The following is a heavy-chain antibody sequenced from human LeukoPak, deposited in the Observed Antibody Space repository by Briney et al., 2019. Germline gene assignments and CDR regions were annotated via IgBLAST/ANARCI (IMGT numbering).Heavy chain of an antibody. CDR1: GYTFTSYD. CDR2: MNPNSGHT. Sequence: ASVKVSCKASGYTFTSYDINWVRQATGQGLEWMGWMNPNSGHTGYAQKFQGRVTITRNTSIRTVYMELSSLRSEDTAVYYCTRDQGWLQFDAFDYWGQGTLVTVSS. J-gene: IGHJ4*02. D-gene: IGHD5-24*01. CDR3: TRDQGWLQFDAFDY. V-gene: IGHV1-8*01.